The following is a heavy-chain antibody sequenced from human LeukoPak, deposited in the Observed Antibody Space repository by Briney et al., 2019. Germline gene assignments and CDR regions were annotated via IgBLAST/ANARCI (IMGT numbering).Heavy chain of an antibody. CDR3: AKDRGGIVAAGPLDY. CDR2: ISYDGSNK. Sequence: GGSLRLSCAASGFTFSSYGMHWVRQAPGKGLEWVAVISYDGSNKYYADSVKGRFAISRDNSKNTLYLQMNSPRAEDTAVYYCAKDRGGIVAAGPLDYWGQGTLVTVSS. D-gene: IGHD5-12*01. CDR1: GFTFSSYG. J-gene: IGHJ4*02. V-gene: IGHV3-30*18.